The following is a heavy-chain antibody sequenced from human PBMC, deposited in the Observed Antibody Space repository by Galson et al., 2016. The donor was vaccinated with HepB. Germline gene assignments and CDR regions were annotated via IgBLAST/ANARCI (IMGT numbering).Heavy chain of an antibody. CDR3: AKDRGNLNYYRLSGLDV. D-gene: IGHD3-10*01. J-gene: IGHJ6*02. CDR2: ISWNSRRI. CDR1: GFIFDDYA. V-gene: IGHV3-9*01. Sequence: SLRLSCAASGFIFDDYAMSWVRQIPGKGLEWVSTISWNSRRIDYADSVKGRFTVSRDNAKNSLHLQMNSLKTEDTALYYCAKDRGNLNYYRLSGLDVWGQGTTVTVSS.